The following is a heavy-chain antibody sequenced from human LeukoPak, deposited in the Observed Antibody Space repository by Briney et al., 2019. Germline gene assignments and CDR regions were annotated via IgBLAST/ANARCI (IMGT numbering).Heavy chain of an antibody. CDR2: INWNGGST. CDR1: GFTFDDYG. V-gene: IGHV3-20*04. D-gene: IGHD3-22*01. Sequence: GGSLRLSCAASGFTFDDYGMSWVRHAPGKGLEWVSGINWNGGSTGYADSVKGRFTISRDNAKNSLYLQMNSLRAEDTALYYCAREGAVGSGLMLDCWGQGTLVTVSS. J-gene: IGHJ4*02. CDR3: AREGAVGSGLMLDC.